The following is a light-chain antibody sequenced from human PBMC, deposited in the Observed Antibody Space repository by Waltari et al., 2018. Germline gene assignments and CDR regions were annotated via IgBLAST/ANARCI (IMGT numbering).Light chain of an antibody. CDR1: SSDVGGYNY. CDR3: SSYTSSNTVV. V-gene: IGLV2-14*03. J-gene: IGLJ2*01. CDR2: DVS. Sequence: QSALTQPASVSGSPGQSITIPCSGTSSDVGGYNYVSWYQQYPGKAPKLMIYDVSHRPSGVSDRFSGSKSGSTASLTISVLQAEDEADYYCSSYTSSNTVVFGGGTKLTVL.